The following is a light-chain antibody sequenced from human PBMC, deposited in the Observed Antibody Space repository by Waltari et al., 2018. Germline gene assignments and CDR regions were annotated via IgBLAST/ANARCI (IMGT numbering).Light chain of an antibody. CDR2: WAS. Sequence: DIVMTQSPVSLAVSLGERATINCKSSQSLLYRSNNKNYLAWYQQKPGQPPKLLIYWASARESGVPDRFSGSGSGTDFTLTISSLQAEDVAVYYCHQFGTTPYTFGQGTKLEIK. J-gene: IGKJ2*01. CDR3: HQFGTTPYT. V-gene: IGKV4-1*01. CDR1: QSLLYRSNNKNY.